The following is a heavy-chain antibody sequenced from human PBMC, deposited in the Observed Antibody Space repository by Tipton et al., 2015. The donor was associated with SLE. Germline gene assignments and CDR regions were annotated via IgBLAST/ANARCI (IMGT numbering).Heavy chain of an antibody. Sequence: TLSLTCTVSGGSVSSGSYYWSWIRQPPGKGLEWIGEVFHSGSTKYNSSLKSRVTISADKSKNQFSLKLRSVTAADTAVYYCARAPPSKFYYGSEGFDYWGQGALVTVSS. J-gene: IGHJ4*02. CDR3: ARAPPSKFYYGSEGFDY. V-gene: IGHV4-61*01. CDR2: VFHSGST. D-gene: IGHD3-10*01. CDR1: GGSVSSGSYY.